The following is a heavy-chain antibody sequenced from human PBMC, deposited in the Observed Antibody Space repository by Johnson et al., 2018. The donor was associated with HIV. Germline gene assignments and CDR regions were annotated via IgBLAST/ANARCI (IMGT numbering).Heavy chain of an antibody. D-gene: IGHD1-26*01. CDR1: GFTLSNYA. CDR2: ISYDGSNK. V-gene: IGHV3-30*14. Sequence: QVLLVESGGGVVQTGRSLRLSCAVSGFTLSNYAMHWVRQAPGKGLEWVAFISYDGSNKYYADSVKGRFTISRDISKNTLSLQMNGLRAEDTAVYYCAREGSGSWGRKRGPVKADAFDIWGQGTMVTVSS. CDR3: AREGSGSWGRKRGPVKADAFDI. J-gene: IGHJ3*02.